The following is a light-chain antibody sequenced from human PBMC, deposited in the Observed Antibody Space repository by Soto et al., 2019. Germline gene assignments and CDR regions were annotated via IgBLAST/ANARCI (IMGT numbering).Light chain of an antibody. V-gene: IGLV2-23*01. CDR2: KGS. CDR3: CPYAGSITFYV. J-gene: IGLJ1*01. CDR1: NSGVGSYNL. Sequence: SVLTQPASGAGSPGQSITISCTGTNSGVGSYNLVSWDQQHPGKAPQLVIYKGSEPPSGVSNPFPGSKSGNTASLTISGLQAEDDAYYYCCPYAGSITFYVFGTGTKVTVL.